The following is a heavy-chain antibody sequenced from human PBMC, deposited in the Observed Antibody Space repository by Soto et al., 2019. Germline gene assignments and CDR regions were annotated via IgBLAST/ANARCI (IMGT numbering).Heavy chain of an antibody. CDR3: ASIPHGYTFGWFDY. CDR2: ISHGGST. Sequence: QVQLRESGPGLVKPSETLSLTCTVSGASISSYYWSWIRQAPGQGLEWIAYISHGGSTKYNPSLTSRVTISIDTSKPQFSLKLSFGTAADSALYYCASIPHGYTFGWFDYWGQGSLVTVSS. CDR1: GASISSYY. J-gene: IGHJ4*02. D-gene: IGHD5-18*01. V-gene: IGHV4-59*01.